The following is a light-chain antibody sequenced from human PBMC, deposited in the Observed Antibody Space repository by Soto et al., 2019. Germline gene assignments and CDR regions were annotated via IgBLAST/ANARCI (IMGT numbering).Light chain of an antibody. CDR2: GAS. CDR1: QRVTKAY. CDR3: QHSGDFRWT. V-gene: IGKV3-20*01. J-gene: IGKJ1*01. Sequence: EMVLTKSPGTLVLSPGDRATLSCGASQRVTKAYFAWYQVKPGQAPRRLIYGASSRATGIPDRFSGRGFGTDFTLTISRLEPEDFAVYYCQHSGDFRWTFGQGTKVEVK.